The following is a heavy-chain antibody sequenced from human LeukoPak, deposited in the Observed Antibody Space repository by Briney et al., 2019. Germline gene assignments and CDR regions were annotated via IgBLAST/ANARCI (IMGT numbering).Heavy chain of an antibody. J-gene: IGHJ4*02. CDR1: GYSFTSYW. CDR3: ATLNWNAKYYFDY. V-gene: IGHV5-51*01. Sequence: GESLKISCKGSGYSFTSYWIGWVRPTPGKGLEWMGIIYPGDSDTRYSPSFQGQVTISADKSISTAYPQWSSLKASDTAMYYCATLNWNAKYYFDYWGQGTLVTVSS. D-gene: IGHD1-1*01. CDR2: IYPGDSDT.